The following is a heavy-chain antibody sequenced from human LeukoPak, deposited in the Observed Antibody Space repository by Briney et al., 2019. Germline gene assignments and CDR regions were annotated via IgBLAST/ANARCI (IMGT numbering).Heavy chain of an antibody. CDR2: INTHNGNT. CDR1: GYTFTGFS. CDR3: ARDDAPAGSESYCRRISCYLGRLDV. Sequence: GASVKVSCKASGYTFTGFSIRWVRQAPGQGLEWMGWINTHNGNTKYTQKFQGRVTMTRDKFTSTAYMELTSLTSDDTAVYYCARDDAPAGSESYCRRISCYLGRLDVWGQGTTITVSS. J-gene: IGHJ6*02. V-gene: IGHV1-18*01. D-gene: IGHD2-2*01.